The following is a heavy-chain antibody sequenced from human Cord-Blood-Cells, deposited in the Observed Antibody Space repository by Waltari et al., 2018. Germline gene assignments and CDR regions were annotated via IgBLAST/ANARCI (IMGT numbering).Heavy chain of an antibody. D-gene: IGHD1-1*01. Sequence: QVQLQQWGAGLLKPSETLSLTCAFYGGSFSGYYWSWIRQPPGKGLEWIGEINPSGSTNYNPSLKSRVTISVDTSKNHFSLKLSSVTAADTAVYYCARWGTTGTTDYFDYWGQGTLVTVSS. V-gene: IGHV4-34*01. CDR2: INPSGST. J-gene: IGHJ4*02. CDR1: GGSFSGYY. CDR3: ARWGTTGTTDYFDY.